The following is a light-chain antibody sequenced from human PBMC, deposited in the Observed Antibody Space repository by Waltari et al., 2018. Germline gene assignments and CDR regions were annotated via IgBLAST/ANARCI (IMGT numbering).Light chain of an antibody. Sequence: AIRMTQSPSSLSASTGDRVTITCRASQSVSTYLAWYQQKPGKAPKLRIYAATTLQRGVPLRFSGSGSGTDFTLSISCLQSEDFATYYCQQYYDYQRSFGQGTKVEIK. CDR2: AAT. J-gene: IGKJ1*01. CDR1: QSVSTY. V-gene: IGKV1-8*01. CDR3: QQYYDYQRS.